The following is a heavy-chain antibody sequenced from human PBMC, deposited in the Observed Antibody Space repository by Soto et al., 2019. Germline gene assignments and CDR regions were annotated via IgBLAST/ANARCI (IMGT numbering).Heavy chain of an antibody. D-gene: IGHD3-22*01. CDR3: ARWVGGSMYDNSGKYDS. J-gene: IGHJ5*01. CDR2: VAYDGSKT. CDR1: GFTFSSNG. V-gene: IGHV3-30*03. Sequence: QVQLVESGGGVVQPGRSLRLTCAASGFTFSSNGMHWVRQAPGKGLEWVALVAYDGSKTYYGDSVRGRFTISRDNSENTLYLQMNRLRPEDTAVYYCARWVGGSMYDNSGKYDSWGQGTLVTVSS.